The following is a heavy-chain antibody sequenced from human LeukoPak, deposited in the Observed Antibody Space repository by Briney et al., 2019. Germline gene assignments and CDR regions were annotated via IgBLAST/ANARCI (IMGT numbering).Heavy chain of an antibody. V-gene: IGHV3-23*01. D-gene: IGHD2-15*01. CDR3: AKAPVTSCRGAFCYPFDS. CDR2: ISGSGGST. J-gene: IGHJ4*02. CDR1: GFTFSSYA. Sequence: GGSLRLSCAASGFTFSSYAMSWVRQAPGKGLEWVSAISGSGGSTYYADSVKGRFTISRDNSKNTLYLQMNSLRVEDAAVYYCAKAPVTSCRGAFCYPFDSWGQGTLVTVSS.